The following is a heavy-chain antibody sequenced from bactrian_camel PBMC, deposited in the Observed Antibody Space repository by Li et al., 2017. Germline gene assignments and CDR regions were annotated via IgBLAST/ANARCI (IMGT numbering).Heavy chain of an antibody. D-gene: IGHD1*01. Sequence: HVQLVESGGGSVPAGGSLRLSCAASGYTRTPYRMAWIRQAPGKEREGVAAIEFDGRTNYADSVKGRFTISKDNVNSTLYLQMNTLQPEDTAMYYCAVDGTCLGWEWGRDPMERKNYDYWGQGTQVTVS. V-gene: IGHV3S57*01. J-gene: IGHJ4*01. CDR2: IEFDGRT. CDR3: AVDGTCLGWEWGRDPMERKNYDY. CDR1: GYTRTPYR.